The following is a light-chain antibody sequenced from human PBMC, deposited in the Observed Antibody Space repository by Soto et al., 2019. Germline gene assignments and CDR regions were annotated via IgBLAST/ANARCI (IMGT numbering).Light chain of an antibody. Sequence: DIQMSQSPSTLSASVGDRVTITCRACHNIDDYLAWYQQKPGKAPKLLIYDASNLQSGVPSRFSGSGSGTEFTLIISSLQPDDFVTYYCQQYNTSPWTFGQGTMVDVK. V-gene: IGKV1-5*01. J-gene: IGKJ1*01. CDR3: QQYNTSPWT. CDR1: HNIDDY. CDR2: DAS.